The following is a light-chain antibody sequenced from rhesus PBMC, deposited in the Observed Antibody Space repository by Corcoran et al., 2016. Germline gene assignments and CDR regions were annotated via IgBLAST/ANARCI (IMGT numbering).Light chain of an antibody. V-gene: IGKV1-43*02. J-gene: IGKJ2*01. CDR3: LQYNSDPSS. CDR1: QDMSTD. CDR2: EAS. Sequence: DIQMTQSPSSLSASVGDRVTITRRASQDMSTDSTWCQQKPGKAPKRLIYEASRLESGVPSRFSGSGSGTDFILTISSLQPEDFATYYCLQYNSDPSSFGQGTKVEIK.